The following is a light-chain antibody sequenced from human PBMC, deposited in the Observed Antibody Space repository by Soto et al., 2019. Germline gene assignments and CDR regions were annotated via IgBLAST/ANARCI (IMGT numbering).Light chain of an antibody. Sequence: DIQMTQSPSTLSASVGDRVTITCRASQSISSWLAWYQQKPGKASKVLIYQASSLESGVPSRFSGSGSGTEFTLTISSLQPDDFATYYCQQYNNYVLTFGQGTKLEI. CDR3: QQYNNYVLT. V-gene: IGKV1-5*03. CDR1: QSISSW. CDR2: QAS. J-gene: IGKJ2*01.